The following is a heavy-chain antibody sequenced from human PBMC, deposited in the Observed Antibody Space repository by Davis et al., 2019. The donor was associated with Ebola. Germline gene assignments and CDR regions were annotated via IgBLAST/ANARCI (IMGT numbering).Heavy chain of an antibody. V-gene: IGHV4-59*12. CDR2: IYYSGST. CDR1: GGSISSYY. J-gene: IGHJ4*02. Sequence: PSETLSLTCTVSGGSISSYYWSWIRQPPGKGLEWIGYIYYSGSTNYNPSLKSRVTISVDTSKNQFSLKLSSVTAADTAVYYCARARRGHFDYWGQGTLVTVSS. CDR3: ARARRGHFDY.